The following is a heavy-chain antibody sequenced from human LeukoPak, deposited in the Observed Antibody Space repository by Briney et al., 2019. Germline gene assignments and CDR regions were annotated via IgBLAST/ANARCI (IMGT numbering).Heavy chain of an antibody. Sequence: GGSLRLSCAASGFTFSTYGMHWVRQAPGKGLEWLTDIWYDGSNKYYTDSVKGRFTISRDNSKNTLYLQMSSPRAEDTAVYYCARDSNSYGSGATIDYWGQGTLVTVSS. CDR1: GFTFSTYG. V-gene: IGHV3-33*01. D-gene: IGHD3-10*01. J-gene: IGHJ4*02. CDR2: IWYDGSNK. CDR3: ARDSNSYGSGATIDY.